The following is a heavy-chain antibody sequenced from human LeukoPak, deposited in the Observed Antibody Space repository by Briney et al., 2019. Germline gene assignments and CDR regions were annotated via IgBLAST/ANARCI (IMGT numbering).Heavy chain of an antibody. CDR2: ISYDGSNK. D-gene: IGHD3-22*01. Sequence: GGSLRLSCAASGFTISNYWMHWVRQAPGKGLEWVAVISYDGSNKYYADSVKGRFTISRDNSKNTLYLQMNSLRAEDTAVYYCAKNWYYYDSSGYSHDAFDIWGQGTMVTVSS. V-gene: IGHV3-30*18. CDR3: AKNWYYYDSSGYSHDAFDI. J-gene: IGHJ3*02. CDR1: GFTISNYW.